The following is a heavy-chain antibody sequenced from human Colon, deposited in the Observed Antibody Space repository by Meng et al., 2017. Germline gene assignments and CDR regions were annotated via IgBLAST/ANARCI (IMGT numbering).Heavy chain of an antibody. V-gene: IGHV4-30-4*01. CDR1: GGSISSADNY. D-gene: IGHD5-18*01. Sequence: QVQLQESGPGLVKPSQTLSLTCTVSGGSISSADNYWIWIRQPPGKGLEWIGYIYYSGSTYYNPSLKSRVTISIDTSKNQFSLKLSSVTAADTAVYYCARDQRGYGNWFDPWGQGTLVAVSS. CDR3: ARDQRGYGNWFDP. CDR2: IYYSGST. J-gene: IGHJ5*02.